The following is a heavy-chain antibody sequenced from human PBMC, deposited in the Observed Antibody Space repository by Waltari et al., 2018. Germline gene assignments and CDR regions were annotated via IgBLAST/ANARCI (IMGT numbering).Heavy chain of an antibody. CDR2: LWYGGRRK. CDR1: GLSFGTYA. CDR3: GRDRTVPPDSDYGING. Sequence: QVQLVESGGGVVQSGRSLRLSCEASGLSFGTYAMHWVRQAPGKGLDRVSILWYGGRRKYYADAGKGRFTVSRDNSKNPWYLQWNTLSADDTAVYYCGRDRTVPPDSDYGINGWGHGTTVTVSS. V-gene: IGHV3-33*01. J-gene: IGHJ6*02.